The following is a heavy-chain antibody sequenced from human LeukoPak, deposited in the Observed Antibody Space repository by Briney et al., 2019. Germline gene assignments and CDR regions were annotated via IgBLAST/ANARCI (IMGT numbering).Heavy chain of an antibody. V-gene: IGHV1-69*04. CDR2: IIPILGIA. Sequence: SVKVSCKASGGTFSSYAISWVRQAPGQGLEWMGRIIPILGIANYAQKFQGRVTITADKSTSTAYMELSSLRSEDTAVYYCARVRRPTVADYFDYWGQGTLVTVSS. CDR3: ARVRRPTVADYFDY. J-gene: IGHJ4*02. CDR1: GGTFSSYA. D-gene: IGHD4-23*01.